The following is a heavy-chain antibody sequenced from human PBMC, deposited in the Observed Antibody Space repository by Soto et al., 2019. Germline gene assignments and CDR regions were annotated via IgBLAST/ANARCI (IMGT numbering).Heavy chain of an antibody. CDR2: IIPMFGTA. V-gene: IGHV1-69*06. CDR1: GDTFSSYA. CDR3: ARVGLADYYDSSGYYSPLDY. Sequence: QVRLVQSGAEVQKPGSSVKVSCKASGDTFSSYAINWVRQAPGQGLEWMGGIIPMFGTANYAQKFKGRVTFTEGKSTSTVYMGLSSLGSEDTAMYYCARVGLADYYDSSGYYSPLDYWGQGTLVTVSS. D-gene: IGHD3-22*01. J-gene: IGHJ4*02.